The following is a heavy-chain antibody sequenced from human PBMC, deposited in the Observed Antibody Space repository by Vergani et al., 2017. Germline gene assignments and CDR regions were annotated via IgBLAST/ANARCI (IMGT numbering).Heavy chain of an antibody. J-gene: IGHJ4*02. CDR3: AKPPGRGYCSSTSCPPGDY. D-gene: IGHD2-2*01. V-gene: IGHV3-23*04. CDR2: ISGSGGST. CDR1: GFTFSSYA. Sequence: VQLVESGGGLVQPGGSLRLSCAASGFTFSSYAMSWVRQAPGKGLEWVSAISGSGGSTYYADSVKGRFTISRDNSKNTLYLQMNSLRAEDTAVYYCAKPPGRGYCSSTSCPPGDYWGQGTLVTVSS.